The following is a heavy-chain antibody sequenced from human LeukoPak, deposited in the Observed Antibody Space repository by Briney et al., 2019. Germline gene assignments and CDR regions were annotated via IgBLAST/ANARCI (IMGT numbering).Heavy chain of an antibody. CDR3: TRVFVGDEYSSSGY. Sequence: PVGSLRLSCAASGFTFSSYGMHWVRQAPGKGLVWVSRINSDGRSTTYADSVRGRFTVSRDNAKNTLYLQMNSLKVEDTAMYYCTRVFVGDEYSSSGYWGQGTLVTVSS. CDR2: INSDGRST. V-gene: IGHV3-74*01. D-gene: IGHD6-13*01. J-gene: IGHJ4*02. CDR1: GFTFSSYG.